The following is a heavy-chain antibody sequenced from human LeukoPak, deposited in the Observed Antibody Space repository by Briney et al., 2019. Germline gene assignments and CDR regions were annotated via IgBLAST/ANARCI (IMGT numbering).Heavy chain of an antibody. CDR2: ISAYNGNT. J-gene: IGHJ3*02. V-gene: IGHV1-18*01. Sequence: GASVKVSCKASGYTFTSYGISWVRQAPGQGLEWVGWISAYNGNTNYAQKLQGRVTMTTDTSTSTAYMQLRSLRSDDTAVYYCARETRYNWNLGAPDIWGQGTMVTVSS. D-gene: IGHD1-7*01. CDR3: ARETRYNWNLGAPDI. CDR1: GYTFTSYG.